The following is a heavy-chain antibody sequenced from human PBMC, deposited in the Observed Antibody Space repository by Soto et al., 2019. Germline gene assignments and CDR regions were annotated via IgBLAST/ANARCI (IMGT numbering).Heavy chain of an antibody. CDR2: INPNSGGT. J-gene: IGHJ4*02. CDR3: ERDDSWIQLWHAFDY. D-gene: IGHD5-18*01. Sequence: ASVKVSCKDSGYTFTGYYMHWVRQAPGQGLEWMGWINPNSGGTNYAQKFQGRVTMTRDTSISTAYMELSRLRSDDTAVYYCERDDSWIQLWHAFDYWGQGTLVTVSS. V-gene: IGHV1-2*02. CDR1: GYTFTGYY.